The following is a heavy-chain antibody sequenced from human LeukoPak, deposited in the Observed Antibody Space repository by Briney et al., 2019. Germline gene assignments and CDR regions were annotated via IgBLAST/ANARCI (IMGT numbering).Heavy chain of an antibody. Sequence: GGSLRLSCPASGFTFSDYSMSWVRLAPGKGLEWVSSISSSSDYIYYADSVKGRFTISRDNASNSLYLQMNSLRAEDTAVYYCARSRSVSNYKGMDVWGQGTTVTVSS. CDR1: GFTFSDYS. D-gene: IGHD5/OR15-5a*01. CDR3: ARSRSVSNYKGMDV. CDR2: ISSSSDYI. V-gene: IGHV3-21*01. J-gene: IGHJ6*02.